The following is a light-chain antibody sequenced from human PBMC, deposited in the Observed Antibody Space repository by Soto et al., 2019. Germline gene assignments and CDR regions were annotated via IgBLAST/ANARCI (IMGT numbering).Light chain of an antibody. J-gene: IGLJ3*02. Sequence: QSALTQPASVSGSPGQSITISCTGTSSDVGGYTYVSWYQQHPGKAPKLMIYEVSNRPSGVSNRFSGSTSGNTASLTISGLQAEDEADYYCSSYTSSSLWVFGGGTKLTVL. CDR2: EVS. CDR1: SSDVGGYTY. CDR3: SSYTSSSLWV. V-gene: IGLV2-14*01.